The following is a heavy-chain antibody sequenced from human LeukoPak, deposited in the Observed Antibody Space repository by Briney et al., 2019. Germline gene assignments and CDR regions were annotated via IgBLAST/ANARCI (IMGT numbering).Heavy chain of an antibody. CDR3: ASNSFDYYGSGSYSVDY. J-gene: IGHJ4*02. CDR1: GGSFSGYY. V-gene: IGHV4-34*01. CDR2: INHSGST. D-gene: IGHD3-10*01. Sequence: PSETLSLTCAVYGGSFSGYYWSWIRQPPGKGLEWIGEINHSGSTNYNPSLKSRVTISVDTSKNQFSLKLSSVTAADTSVYYCASNSFDYYGSGSYSVDYWGQGTLVTVSS.